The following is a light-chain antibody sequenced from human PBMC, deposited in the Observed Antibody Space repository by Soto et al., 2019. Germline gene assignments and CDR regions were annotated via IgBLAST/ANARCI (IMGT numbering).Light chain of an antibody. CDR3: QQGHNWPLT. J-gene: IGKJ2*01. CDR2: GAS. Sequence: EIVMTQSPATLSVSPGESAPLSCRASQSISSELAWYQQKPGQPPRLLIYGASTRATGVPARFTGSGSGSDFTLTISGLQSEDFAVYYCQQGHNWPLTFGQGTRLEI. V-gene: IGKV3-15*01. CDR1: QSISSE.